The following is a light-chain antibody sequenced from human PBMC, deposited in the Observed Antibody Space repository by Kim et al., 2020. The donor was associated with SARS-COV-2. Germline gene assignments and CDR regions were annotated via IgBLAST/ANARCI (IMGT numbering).Light chain of an antibody. V-gene: IGKV3-15*01. CDR1: QSVSTN. CDR3: QQYNRWPPYI. Sequence: SPGERATRSCRTSQSVSTNLAWYQPKPGQAPRLLIYGTSTRATGIPPRFSGSGSGTEFTLTISSLQSEDFAIYYCQQYNRWPPYIFGQGTKLEI. CDR2: GTS. J-gene: IGKJ2*01.